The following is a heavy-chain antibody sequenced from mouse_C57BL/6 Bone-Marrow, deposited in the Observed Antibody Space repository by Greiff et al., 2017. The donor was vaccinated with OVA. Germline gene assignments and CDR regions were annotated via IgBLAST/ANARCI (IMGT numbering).Heavy chain of an antibody. CDR3: ARKGEIRQLRLFAY. V-gene: IGHV1-53*01. Sequence: QVQLQQPGTELVKPGASVKLSCKASGYTFTSYWMHWVKQRPGQGLEWIGNINPSNGGTNYNEKFKSKATLTVDKSSSTAYMQLSSLTSEDSAVYDCARKGEIRQLRLFAYWGQGTLVTVSA. CDR1: GYTFTSYW. CDR2: INPSNGGT. J-gene: IGHJ3*01. D-gene: IGHD3-2*02.